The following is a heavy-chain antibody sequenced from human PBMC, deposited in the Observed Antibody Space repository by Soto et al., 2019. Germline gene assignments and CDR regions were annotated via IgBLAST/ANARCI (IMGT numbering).Heavy chain of an antibody. CDR3: AIRVALALYYYYGMDV. Sequence: SVKVSCKAAGGAFSNHAISWVRQAPGQGLEWMGGIIPIFGTANYAQKFQGRVTITADESTSTAYMELSSLRSEDTAVYYCAIRVALALYYYYGMDVWGQGTTVTVS. CDR2: IIPIFGTA. V-gene: IGHV1-69*13. J-gene: IGHJ6*02. D-gene: IGHD3-3*01. CDR1: GGAFSNHA.